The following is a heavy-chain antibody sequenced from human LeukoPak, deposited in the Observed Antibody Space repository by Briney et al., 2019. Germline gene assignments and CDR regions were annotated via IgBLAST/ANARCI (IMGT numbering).Heavy chain of an antibody. D-gene: IGHD6-6*01. Sequence: LRLSCAASGGSISTGDFYWSWIRQPPGKGLEWIGYIYYSGSTYYTPSLKSRVTISLDTSKNQFSLKLTSVTAADTAVYYCAREGWDSSRPGYFDLWGRGTLVTVSS. V-gene: IGHV4-30-4*01. J-gene: IGHJ2*01. CDR3: AREGWDSSRPGYFDL. CDR2: IYYSGST. CDR1: GGSISTGDFY.